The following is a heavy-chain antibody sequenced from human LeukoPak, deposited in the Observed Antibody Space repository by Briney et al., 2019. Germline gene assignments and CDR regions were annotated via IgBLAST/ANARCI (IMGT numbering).Heavy chain of an antibody. D-gene: IGHD1-1*01. V-gene: IGHV1-2*02. J-gene: IGHJ4*02. CDR2: INPNSGGT. CDR1: GYTITGYY. CDR3: GRDRHWNQGNFDY. Sequence: EASVKVSCKAFGYTITGYYIHWVRQAPGQRLEWMGWINPNSGGTNSAQKFQGRVTMTRDTSIGTAYMELNRLTYDDTAVCYCGRDRHWNQGNFDYWGQGTLVTVSS.